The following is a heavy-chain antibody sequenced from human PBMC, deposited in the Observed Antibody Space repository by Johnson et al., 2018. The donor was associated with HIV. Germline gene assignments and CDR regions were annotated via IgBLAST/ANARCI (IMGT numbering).Heavy chain of an antibody. D-gene: IGHD6-19*01. CDR2: IGTAGDT. Sequence: VQLVESGGGLVQPGGSLRLSCAASGFTFSSYDMHWVRQATGKGLEWVSAIGTAGDTYYPGSVKGRFTISRENAKNSLYMQMNSLRAEDTALYYCARGVGGAGDDAFDIWGQGTMVTVSS. J-gene: IGHJ3*02. V-gene: IGHV3-13*01. CDR1: GFTFSSYD. CDR3: ARGVGGAGDDAFDI.